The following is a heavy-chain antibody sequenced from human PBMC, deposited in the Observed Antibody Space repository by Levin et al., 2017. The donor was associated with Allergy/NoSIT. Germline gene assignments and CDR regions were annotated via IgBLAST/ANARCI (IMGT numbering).Heavy chain of an antibody. V-gene: IGHV4-4*02. Sequence: SETLSLTCAVSGGSISSVNFWSWVRQPPGKGLEWIGEISHSGTTNYNPSLKSRVTISLDKSTTQFSLRLSSVAAADTAVYYCAREGQTNAFDIWGQGTMVTVSP. CDR2: ISHSGTT. J-gene: IGHJ3*02. CDR3: AREGQTNAFDI. CDR1: GGSISSVNF. D-gene: IGHD1-1*01.